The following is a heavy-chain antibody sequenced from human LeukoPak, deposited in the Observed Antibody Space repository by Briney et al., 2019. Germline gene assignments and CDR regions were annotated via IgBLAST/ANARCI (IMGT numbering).Heavy chain of an antibody. J-gene: IGHJ4*02. CDR2: IKTKTDGGTT. V-gene: IGHV3-15*01. CDR3: TPDYYFEY. CDR1: GFTFSNAW. Sequence: GGSLRLSCAASGFTFSNAWVGWVRQAPGKGLEWIGHIKTKTDGGTTDYAAPVKGRFTISRDDSRNTLYLQMNSLRTEDTAMYYCTPDYYFEYWGQGTLVTVSS.